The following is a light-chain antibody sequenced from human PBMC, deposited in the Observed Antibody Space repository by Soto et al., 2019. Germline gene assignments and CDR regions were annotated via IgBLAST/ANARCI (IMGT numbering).Light chain of an antibody. Sequence: EMWLSRWPDTLSLSPGERATLSCRASQTLTSGYLAWYQQKPGQAPRLLIYGVSTGATGIPDRFSGSGSGTDFTLTISRLEPEDFAVYVCQVYGSSSKTFGQGTKVDIK. CDR2: GVS. CDR3: QVYGSSSKT. J-gene: IGKJ1*01. CDR1: QTLTSGY. V-gene: IGKV3-20*01.